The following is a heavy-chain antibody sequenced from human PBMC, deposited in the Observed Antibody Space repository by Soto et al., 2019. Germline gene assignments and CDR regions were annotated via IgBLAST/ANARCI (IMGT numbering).Heavy chain of an antibody. V-gene: IGHV3-72*01. CDR3: AREDRMAAAGGVYYYYGMDV. Sequence: EVQLVESGGGLVQPGGSLRLSCGASGFTFGDHYMDWVRQAPGKGLEWVGRARSKAYSYTTEYAASLKGRFTISRDDSKNSFYLEVSSLKTEDTAVYYWAREDRMAAAGGVYYYYGMDVWGQGTTVIVSS. CDR1: GFTFGDHY. J-gene: IGHJ6*02. D-gene: IGHD6-13*01. CDR2: ARSKAYSYTT.